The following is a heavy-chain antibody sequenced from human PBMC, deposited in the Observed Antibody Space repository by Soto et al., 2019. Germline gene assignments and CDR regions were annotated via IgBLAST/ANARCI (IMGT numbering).Heavy chain of an antibody. Sequence: PGESLKISCKGSGYSFTSYWIGWVRQMPGKGLEWMGIIYPGDSDTRYSPSFQGQVTISADKSISTAYLQWSSLKASDTAMYYCARSVVTAAGYYYGMDVWGQGTTGTVSS. J-gene: IGHJ6*02. CDR1: GYSFTSYW. CDR3: ARSVVTAAGYYYGMDV. V-gene: IGHV5-51*01. D-gene: IGHD2-2*01. CDR2: IYPGDSDT.